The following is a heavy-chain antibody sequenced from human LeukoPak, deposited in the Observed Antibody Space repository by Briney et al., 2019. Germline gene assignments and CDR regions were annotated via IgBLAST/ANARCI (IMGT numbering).Heavy chain of an antibody. Sequence: SETLSLTCTVSGGSISSSSYYWGWIRQPPGKGLEWIGSIYYSGSTYYNPSLKSRVTISVDTSKNQFSLKLSSVTAADTAVYYCARTLWFGDGVWFDPWGQGTLVTVSS. CDR1: GGSISSSSYY. CDR2: IYYSGST. V-gene: IGHV4-39*07. CDR3: ARTLWFGDGVWFDP. D-gene: IGHD3-10*01. J-gene: IGHJ5*02.